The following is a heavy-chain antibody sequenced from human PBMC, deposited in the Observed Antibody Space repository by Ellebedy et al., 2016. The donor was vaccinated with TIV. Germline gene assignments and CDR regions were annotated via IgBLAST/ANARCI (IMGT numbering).Heavy chain of an antibody. Sequence: AASVKVSCKASGGTFSSYAISWVRQAPGQGLEWLGGIIPVLDTANYVQKFQGRLTITADESTTTAYMELSSLTSEDTAVYYCASFHGEFDYWGQGTLVTVSS. CDR1: GGTFSSYA. D-gene: IGHD4-17*01. CDR3: ASFHGEFDY. V-gene: IGHV1-69*13. J-gene: IGHJ4*02. CDR2: IIPVLDTA.